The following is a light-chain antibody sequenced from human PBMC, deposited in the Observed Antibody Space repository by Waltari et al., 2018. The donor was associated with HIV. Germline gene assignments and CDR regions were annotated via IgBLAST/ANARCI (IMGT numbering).Light chain of an antibody. J-gene: IGLJ1*01. CDR1: NSDIGKYNL. Sequence: QSALTQPASVSGSPGQSITISCTGTNSDIGKYNLVSWYQQHPGRVPKVLIFEVTTRPSGISHLFSGSKSDNTASLTISGLQAEDEADYYCSSYATGNTYVFGTGTSVTVL. V-gene: IGLV2-23*02. CDR2: EVT. CDR3: SSYATGNTYV.